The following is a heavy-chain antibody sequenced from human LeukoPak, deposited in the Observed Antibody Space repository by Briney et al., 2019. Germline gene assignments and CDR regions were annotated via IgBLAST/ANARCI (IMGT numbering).Heavy chain of an antibody. CDR1: GFTFSGSA. CDR3: AKGSGFWSGYDAFDI. Sequence: GGSLRLSCAASGFTFSGSAMHWVRQAPGKGLEWVSAISGSGGSTYYADSVKGRFTIFRDNSKNMLYLQMNTLRAEDTAVYYCAKGSGFWSGYDAFDIWGQGTMVTVSS. CDR2: ISGSGGST. J-gene: IGHJ3*02. V-gene: IGHV3-23*01. D-gene: IGHD3-3*01.